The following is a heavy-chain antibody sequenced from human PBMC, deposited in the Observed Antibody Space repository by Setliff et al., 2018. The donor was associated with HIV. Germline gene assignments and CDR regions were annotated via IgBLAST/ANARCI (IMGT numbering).Heavy chain of an antibody. Sequence: GASVKVSCKTSGYTFDAKYIHWARQAPGQGLAWMGWINPNSGGTNYARKFQGRVTMTRDTSISTAYMELNSLRSDDTAVYYCATAGGRSWFDPWGPGILVTVSS. CDR3: ATAGGRSWFDP. CDR2: INPNSGGT. D-gene: IGHD3-16*01. CDR1: GYTFDAKY. V-gene: IGHV1-2*02. J-gene: IGHJ5*02.